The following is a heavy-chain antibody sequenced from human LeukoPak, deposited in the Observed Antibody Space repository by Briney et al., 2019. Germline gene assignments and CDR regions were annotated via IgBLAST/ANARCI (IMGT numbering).Heavy chain of an antibody. CDR1: GYSISSGYY. V-gene: IGHV4-38-2*02. CDR2: IFYSGST. Sequence: PSETLSLTCSVSGYSISSGYYWGWIRQPPGKGLEWIWNIFYSGSTYYSPSLKSRVTISLDTSRNQFSLKLNSVTAADTAVYYCAKSNGYGLVDIWGQGTMVTVSS. D-gene: IGHD5-18*01. J-gene: IGHJ3*02. CDR3: AKSNGYGLVDI.